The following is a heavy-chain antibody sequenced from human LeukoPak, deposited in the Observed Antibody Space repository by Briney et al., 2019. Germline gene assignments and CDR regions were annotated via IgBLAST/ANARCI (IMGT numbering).Heavy chain of an antibody. CDR2: FYTGGYT. CDR3: ARDHNDLDAFDV. V-gene: IGHV3-66*02. J-gene: IGHJ3*01. D-gene: IGHD1-14*01. CDR1: KFSVSNYY. Sequence: GSLRLSCSASKFSVSNYYMSWVRQAPGKGLEWVSVFYTGGYTYYADAVQGRFTISRDLFQNTVFLHMKSLQAEDTALYYCARDHNDLDAFDVWGQGTMVTVSS.